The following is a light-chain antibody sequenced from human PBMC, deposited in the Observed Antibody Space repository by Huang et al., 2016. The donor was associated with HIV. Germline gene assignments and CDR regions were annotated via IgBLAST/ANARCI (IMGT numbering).Light chain of an antibody. V-gene: IGKV3-11*01. CDR1: QSVSSF. CDR3: QQRFKWPRT. J-gene: IGKJ1*01. CDR2: DAS. Sequence: EIVLTQSPATLSLSPGERATLSCRASQSVSSFLAWYQQKPGQAPRLLIFDASHRATGIPARGSGIGSGTDFTLTISSLEPEDFAVYYCQQRFKWPRTFGQGTKVEIK.